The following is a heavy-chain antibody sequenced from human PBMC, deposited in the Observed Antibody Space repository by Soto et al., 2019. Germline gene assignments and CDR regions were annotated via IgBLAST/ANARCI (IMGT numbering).Heavy chain of an antibody. Sequence: GGSLRLSCAGSGFTFSDYYMGWIRQAPGKGLEWVSYISGGGITIYYADSVKGRFTITRDNSKDTLYLQMNSLRAEDTAVYQCVRDYYHISGSHYDIPLDSWGQGTLVTVSS. CDR1: GFTFSDYY. V-gene: IGHV3-11*01. J-gene: IGHJ4*02. CDR2: ISGGGITI. CDR3: VRDYYHISGSHYDIPLDS. D-gene: IGHD3-10*01.